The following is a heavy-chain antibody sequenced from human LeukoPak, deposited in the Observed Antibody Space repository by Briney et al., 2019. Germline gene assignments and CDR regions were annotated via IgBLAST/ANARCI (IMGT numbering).Heavy chain of an antibody. CDR1: GFTFSSYW. CDR2: INSDGSST. J-gene: IGHJ6*02. CDR3: ARVRAGYSSSGGDYYYGVDV. Sequence: GGSLRLSCAASGFTFSSYWMHWVRQAPGKGLVWVSRINSDGSSTSYADSVKGRFTISRDNAKNTLYLQMNSLRAEDTAVYYCARVRAGYSSSGGDYYYGVDVWGQGTTVTVSS. V-gene: IGHV3-74*01. D-gene: IGHD6-13*01.